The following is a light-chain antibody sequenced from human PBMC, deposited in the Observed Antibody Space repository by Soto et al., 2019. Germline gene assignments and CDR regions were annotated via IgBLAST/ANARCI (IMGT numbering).Light chain of an antibody. Sequence: QSVLTQPPSASGTPGQRVTISCSGSSSNIGINYVYWYQQLPGTAPKLLIYRNNQRPSGVPDRFSGSKSDPSASLAISGGRYEDEADYYCTAWDDTLSGPIFGGGTKLTVL. CDR3: TAWDDTLSGPI. CDR1: SSNIGINY. J-gene: IGLJ2*01. V-gene: IGLV1-47*01. CDR2: RNN.